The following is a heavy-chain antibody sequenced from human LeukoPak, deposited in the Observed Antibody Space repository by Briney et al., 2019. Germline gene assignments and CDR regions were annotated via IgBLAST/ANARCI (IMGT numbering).Heavy chain of an antibody. CDR2: FFHTGTT. CDR3: VRGVDS. Sequence: RPSETLSLTCSVSGYSISSGFHWGWIRQPPGKGLEWIGNFFHTGTTSYNPSLEGRATISVDMAQNHFSLKLDSVTAADTAIYYCVRGVDSWGQGSLVTVSS. V-gene: IGHV4-38-2*02. CDR1: GYSISSGFH. J-gene: IGHJ4*02.